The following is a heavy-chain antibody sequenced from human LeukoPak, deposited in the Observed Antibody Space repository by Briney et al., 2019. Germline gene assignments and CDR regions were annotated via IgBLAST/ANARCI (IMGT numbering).Heavy chain of an antibody. CDR1: AFTFRPYA. J-gene: IGHJ4*02. Sequence: GGSLRLSCAASAFTFRPYAMIWVRQAPGKGLEWVSPVSGSGGSTYYADSVKGRFTISRDNSNNTLYLQMNSLRAEDTAVYYCAKGAASRGYTYVANWGQGTLVTVSS. CDR2: VSGSGGST. V-gene: IGHV3-23*01. D-gene: IGHD5-18*01. CDR3: AKGAASRGYTYVAN.